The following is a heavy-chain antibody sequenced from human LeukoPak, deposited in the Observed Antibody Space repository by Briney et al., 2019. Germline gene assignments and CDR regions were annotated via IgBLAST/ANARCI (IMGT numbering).Heavy chain of an antibody. CDR3: ARDAYCSGGSCYDP. Sequence: ASVKVSCKASGYTFTGYYMHWVRQAPGQGLEXXXWINPNSGGTNYAQKFQGRVTMTRDTSISTAYMELSRLRSDDTAVYYCARDAYCSGGSCYDPWGQGTLVTVSS. CDR2: INPNSGGT. V-gene: IGHV1-2*02. J-gene: IGHJ5*02. CDR1: GYTFTGYY. D-gene: IGHD2-15*01.